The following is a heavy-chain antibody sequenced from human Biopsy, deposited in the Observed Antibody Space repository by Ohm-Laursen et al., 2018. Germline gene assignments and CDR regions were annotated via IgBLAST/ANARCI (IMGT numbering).Heavy chain of an antibody. Sequence: SLRLSCTASGFDVSSNYMSWLRQAPGQGLERVSHIHSDGNTYYADSVKGRFTISRDNSKSTLYLQMNSLRAEDTAVYYCATEFTKANGWNYFDYWGQGTLVTVSS. CDR3: ATEFTKANGWNYFDY. CDR1: GFDVSSNY. J-gene: IGHJ4*02. D-gene: IGHD2-15*01. V-gene: IGHV3-53*01. CDR2: IHSDGNT.